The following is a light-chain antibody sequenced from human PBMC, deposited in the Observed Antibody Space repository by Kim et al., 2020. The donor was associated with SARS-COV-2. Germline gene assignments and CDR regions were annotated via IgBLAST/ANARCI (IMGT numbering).Light chain of an antibody. CDR1: QYVTRG. Sequence: STLSASVGDRVTITCRATQYVTRGLAWYQQKPGRAPKLLIYDASTLDRGVPSRFRGSGSGTEFALTINSLQPDDFASYYCQHRQKFGQGTKVDIK. CDR2: DAS. J-gene: IGKJ1*01. CDR3: QHRQK. V-gene: IGKV1-5*01.